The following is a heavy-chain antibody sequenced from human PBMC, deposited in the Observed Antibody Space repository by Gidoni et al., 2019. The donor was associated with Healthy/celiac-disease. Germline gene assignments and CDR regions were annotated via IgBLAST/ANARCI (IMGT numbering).Heavy chain of an antibody. CDR2: ISSSSSYI. D-gene: IGHD2-2*01. V-gene: IGHV3-21*01. CDR1: GFTFSSYS. Sequence: EVQLVESGGGLVKPGGSLRLSCAASGFTFSSYSMNWVRQAPGKGLEWVSSISSSSSYIYYADSVKGRFTISRDNAKNSLYLQMNSLRAEDTAVYYCARDEEGQDIVVVPAAVMGRDYYYGMDVWGQGTTVTVSS. J-gene: IGHJ6*02. CDR3: ARDEEGQDIVVVPAAVMGRDYYYGMDV.